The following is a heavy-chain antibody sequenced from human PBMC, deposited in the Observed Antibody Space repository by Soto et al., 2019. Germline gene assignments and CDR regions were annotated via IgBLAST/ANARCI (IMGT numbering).Heavy chain of an antibody. CDR2: ISGSGGST. CDR3: AIHGGYSSSWYSGYFDY. D-gene: IGHD6-13*01. CDR1: GFTFSSYA. J-gene: IGHJ4*02. V-gene: IGHV3-23*01. Sequence: GSLRLSCAASGFTFSSYAMSWVRQAPGKGLEWVSAISGSGGSTYYADSVKGRFTISRDNSKNTLYLQMNSLRAEDTAVYYCAIHGGYSSSWYSGYFDYWGQGTLVTVSS.